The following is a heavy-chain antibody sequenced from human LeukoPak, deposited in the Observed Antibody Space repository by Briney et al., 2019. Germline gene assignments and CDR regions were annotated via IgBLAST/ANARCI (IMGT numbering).Heavy chain of an antibody. V-gene: IGHV4-34*01. CDR2: INHSGST. CDR3: AGGDAAAPTYNWFDP. D-gene: IGHD6-13*01. CDR1: GGSFSGYY. Sequence: SETLSLTCAVYGGSFSGYYWSWIRQPPGKGLEWIGEINHSGSTNYNPSLKSRVTISVDTSKNQFSLKLSSVTAADTAVYHCAGGDAAAPTYNWFDPWGQGTLVTVSS. J-gene: IGHJ5*02.